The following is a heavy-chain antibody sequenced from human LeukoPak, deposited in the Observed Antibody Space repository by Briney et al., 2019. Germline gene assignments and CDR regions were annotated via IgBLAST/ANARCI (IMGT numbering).Heavy chain of an antibody. D-gene: IGHD4-11*01. CDR2: ISSSGSTI. V-gene: IGHV3-48*03. J-gene: IGHJ6*02. Sequence: GGSLRLSCAASGFTFSSYEMNWVRQAPGKGLEWVSYISSSGSTIYYADSVKGRFTISRDNAKNSLYLQMNSLRAEDTAVYYCASNFPSVTTSLRYYYGMDVWGQGTTVTVSS. CDR1: GFTFSSYE. CDR3: ASNFPSVTTSLRYYYGMDV.